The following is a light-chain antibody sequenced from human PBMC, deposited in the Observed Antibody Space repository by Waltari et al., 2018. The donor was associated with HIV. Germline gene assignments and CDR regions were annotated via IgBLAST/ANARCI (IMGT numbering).Light chain of an antibody. V-gene: IGLV1-47*01. CDR1: SSSIGSNY. CDR3: AAWDDSLSGYV. Sequence: QSVLTQTPSASGTPGQRVTTTCSGSSSSIGSNYVSCYQQLPGTAPKLLIYRNNQRPSGVPDRFSGSKSGTSASLAISGLRSEDEADYYCAAWDDSLSGYVFGTGTKVTVL. J-gene: IGLJ1*01. CDR2: RNN.